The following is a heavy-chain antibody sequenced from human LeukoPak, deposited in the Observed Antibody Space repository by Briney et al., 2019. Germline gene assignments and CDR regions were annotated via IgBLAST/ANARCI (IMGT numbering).Heavy chain of an antibody. J-gene: IGHJ4*02. D-gene: IGHD4-17*01. CDR3: AKDATEYGDSHFDC. Sequence: PGSSLRLSCAASGLSFSSDGVHWVRQAPGKGLEWVAVIGQDGSSEFYADSVRGRFSISRDDSRNTVYLQMNSLRAEDTAVYYCAKDATEYGDSHFDCWGQGSLVTVSS. CDR2: IGQDGSSE. CDR1: GLSFSSDG. V-gene: IGHV3-33*06.